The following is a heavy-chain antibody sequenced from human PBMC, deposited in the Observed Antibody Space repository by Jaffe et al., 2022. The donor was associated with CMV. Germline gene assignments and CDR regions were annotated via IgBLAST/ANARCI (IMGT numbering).Heavy chain of an antibody. Sequence: EVQLVESGGGLVKPGGSLRLSCAASGFTFSNAWMSWVRQAPGKGLEWVGRIKSKTDGGTTDYAAPVKGRFTISRDDSKNTLYLQMNSLKTEDTAVYYCTTDFEPVLRFLEWFDAFDIWGQGTMVTVSS. CDR1: GFTFSNAW. V-gene: IGHV3-15*01. D-gene: IGHD3-3*01. CDR3: TTDFEPVLRFLEWFDAFDI. CDR2: IKSKTDGGTT. J-gene: IGHJ3*02.